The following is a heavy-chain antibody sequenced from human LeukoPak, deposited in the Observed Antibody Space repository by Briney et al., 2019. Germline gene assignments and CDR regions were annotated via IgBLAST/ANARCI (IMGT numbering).Heavy chain of an antibody. CDR2: LSGSGITT. V-gene: IGHV3-23*01. Sequence: GGSLRLSCAASGFTFSNSAMSWVRQAPGKGLEWVSTLSGSGITTYYADSVRGRFTISRDNSKNTLYLQMNSLRAEDTAVYYCAKGIYSSGWSYFDYWGHGTLVTVPS. CDR3: AKGIYSSGWSYFDY. CDR1: GFTFSNSA. D-gene: IGHD6-19*01. J-gene: IGHJ4*01.